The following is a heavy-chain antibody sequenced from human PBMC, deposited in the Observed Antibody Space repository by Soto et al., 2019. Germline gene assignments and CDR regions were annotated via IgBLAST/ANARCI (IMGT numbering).Heavy chain of an antibody. D-gene: IGHD1-26*01. Sequence: GGSLRLSCAASGFTFSSYAMSWVRQAPGKGLEWVGRIKSKTDGGTTDYAAPVKGRFTISRDDSKNTLYLQMNSLKTEDTAVYYCTTEGEGVLVGATAEYFQHWGQGTLVTVSS. CDR3: TTEGEGVLVGATAEYFQH. CDR2: IKSKTDGGTT. V-gene: IGHV3-15*01. CDR1: GFTFSSYA. J-gene: IGHJ1*01.